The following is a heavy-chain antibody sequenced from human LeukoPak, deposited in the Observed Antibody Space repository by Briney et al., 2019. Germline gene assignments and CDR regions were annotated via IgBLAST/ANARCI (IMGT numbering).Heavy chain of an antibody. CDR1: GYTFTSYA. V-gene: IGHV1-3*01. CDR2: INAGNGNT. CDR3: ARDGGEMATIGYFDY. Sequence: ASVKVSYKASGYTFTSYAMHWVRQAPGQRLEWMGWINAGNGNTKYSQKFQGRVTITRDTSASTAYMELSSLRSEDTAVYYCARDGGEMATIGYFDYWGQGTLVTVSS. J-gene: IGHJ4*02. D-gene: IGHD5-24*01.